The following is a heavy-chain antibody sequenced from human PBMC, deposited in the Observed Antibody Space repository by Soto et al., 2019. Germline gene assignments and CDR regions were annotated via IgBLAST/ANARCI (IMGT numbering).Heavy chain of an antibody. CDR2: SNHSGST. D-gene: IGHD4-17*01. Sequence: QVQLQQWGAGLLKPSETLSLTCAVYGVSFSGYYWSWIRQPPGKGLEWIGESNHSGSTNYNPSLKSRVTISVDTSKNQCSLKLSSVTAADTAVYYCARSLTVTTAKKDYWGQGTLGTVSS. V-gene: IGHV4-34*01. J-gene: IGHJ4*02. CDR3: ARSLTVTTAKKDY. CDR1: GVSFSGYY.